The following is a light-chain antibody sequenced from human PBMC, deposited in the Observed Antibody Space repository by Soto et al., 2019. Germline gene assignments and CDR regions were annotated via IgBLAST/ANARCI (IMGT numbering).Light chain of an antibody. CDR3: QPSRNSPCT. CDR1: PSVTNY. V-gene: IGKV3-15*01. Sequence: EIVLTQSPATLSLSPGERATLSCRASPSVTNYLAWYQQKPGQAPRLLIYGASTRATGIPARFSGSGSGTELTLTLRPPQSEDFAAHYCQPSRNSPCTFAKGTKVDI. J-gene: IGKJ1*01. CDR2: GAS.